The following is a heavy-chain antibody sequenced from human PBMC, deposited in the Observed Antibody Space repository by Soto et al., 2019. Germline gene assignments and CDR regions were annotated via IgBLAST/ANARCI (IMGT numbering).Heavy chain of an antibody. J-gene: IGHJ5*02. V-gene: IGHV1-69*01. Sequence: QVQLVQSGSEVKMPGSSVKVSCKTSGGTFSRHAINWVRQAPGQGLEWMGGIIPLFGTTNYAQKFKGRVTISADESTSTAYMELSRLTSDDTAIYYCAREGGGEYDSASYKPWWFDPWGHGTLVTVSS. CDR2: IIPLFGTT. CDR1: GGTFSRHA. D-gene: IGHD2-21*01. CDR3: AREGGGEYDSASYKPWWFDP.